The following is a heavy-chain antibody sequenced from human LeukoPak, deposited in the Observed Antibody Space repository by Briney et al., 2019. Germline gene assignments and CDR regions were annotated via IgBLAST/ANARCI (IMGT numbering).Heavy chain of an antibody. CDR1: GYSFADYY. D-gene: IGHD3-10*01. J-gene: IGHJ5*02. Sequence: ASVKVSCKASGYSFADYYMHWVRQAPGQGLEWMGWIKPNSGGTRSAQKFQGRVNMTRDTSISTAYMELSSLKYDDTAVYYCATNILVRDIINWFDPWGQGTLVTVSS. CDR3: ATNILVRDIINWFDP. V-gene: IGHV1-2*02. CDR2: IKPNSGGT.